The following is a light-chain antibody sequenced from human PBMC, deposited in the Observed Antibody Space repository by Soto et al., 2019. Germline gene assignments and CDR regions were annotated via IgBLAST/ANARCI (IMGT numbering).Light chain of an antibody. Sequence: EIVLTQSPATLSLSPGERATLSCRASQSVSSYLAWYQQKPGQAPRLLIYDASNRATGIPARFSGSGSGTDFTLTISSLEPEDFAVYYCKQRSNWPLTLAGGSTVDIK. J-gene: IGKJ4*01. CDR3: KQRSNWPLT. V-gene: IGKV3-11*01. CDR2: DAS. CDR1: QSVSSY.